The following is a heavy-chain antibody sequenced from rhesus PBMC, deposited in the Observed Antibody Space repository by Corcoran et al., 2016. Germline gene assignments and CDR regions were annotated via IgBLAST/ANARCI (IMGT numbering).Heavy chain of an antibody. V-gene: IGHV3-7*01. CDR1: GFTFVDYF. CDR2: MTNTVKTN. Sequence: EVQLVESGGGLVQPGGSLRLSCAASGFTFVDYFMHWVRQAPGKGLEGVTSMTNTVKTNYYADSVEGRFTGSRDNAKNSLSVQRISLRAEDTAVYYCTSQYSWNNDYWGQGVLVTVSS. J-gene: IGHJ4*01. CDR3: TSQYSWNNDY. D-gene: IGHD1-20*01.